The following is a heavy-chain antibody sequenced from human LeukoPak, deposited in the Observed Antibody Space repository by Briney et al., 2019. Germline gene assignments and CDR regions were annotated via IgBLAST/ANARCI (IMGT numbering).Heavy chain of an antibody. V-gene: IGHV3-21*01. J-gene: IGHJ6*03. CDR2: ISSSSSYI. D-gene: IGHD1-14*01. CDR3: ARDRGNQRGYYYYYMDV. CDR1: GFTFSSHS. Sequence: PGGSLRLSCAASGFTFSSHSMNWVRQAPGEGLEWVSSISSSSSYIYYADSVKGRFTISRDNAKNSLYLQMNSLRAEDTAVYYCARDRGNQRGYYYYYMDVWGKGTTVTVSS.